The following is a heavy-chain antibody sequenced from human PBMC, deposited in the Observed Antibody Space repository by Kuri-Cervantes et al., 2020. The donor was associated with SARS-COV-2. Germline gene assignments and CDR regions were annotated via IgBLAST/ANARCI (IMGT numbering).Heavy chain of an antibody. J-gene: IGHJ5*02. V-gene: IGHV4-59*12. Sequence: GSLRLSCTVSGGSISSYYWSWIRQPPGKGLEWIGYISDSGSTKYNPSLKSRVTISVDTSKNQVSLKLSSVTAADTAIYYCARVFGLRAAGTEGWFDPWGQGTLVTVSS. CDR3: ARVFGLRAAGTEGWFDP. D-gene: IGHD6-13*01. CDR1: GGSISSYY. CDR2: ISDSGST.